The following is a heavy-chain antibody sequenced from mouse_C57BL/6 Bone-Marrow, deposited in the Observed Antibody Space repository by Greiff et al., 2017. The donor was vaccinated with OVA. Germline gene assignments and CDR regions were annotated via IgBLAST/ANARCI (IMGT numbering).Heavy chain of an antibody. CDR1: GFTFSSYG. V-gene: IGHV5-6*01. CDR2: ISSGGSYT. Sequence: VQLVESGGDLVKPGGSLKLSCAASGFTFSSYGMSWVRQTPDKRLEWVATISSGGSYTYYPDSVKGRFTISRDNAKNTLYLQMSSLKSEDTAMYYCARHGYYGEFAYWGQGTLVTVSA. J-gene: IGHJ3*01. D-gene: IGHD2-3*01. CDR3: ARHGYYGEFAY.